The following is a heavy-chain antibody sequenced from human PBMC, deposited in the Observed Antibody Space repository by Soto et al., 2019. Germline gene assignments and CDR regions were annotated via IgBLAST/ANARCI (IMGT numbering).Heavy chain of an antibody. V-gene: IGHV3-23*01. D-gene: IGHD3-3*01. J-gene: IGHJ6*02. Sequence: GGSLRLSCAAYGFTFSNYAMSWVRQAPGKGLEWVSGISGNGGSTDYTDSVKGRFTISRDDSKNTLYLQMNSLKTEDTAVYYCTTDRPPPAYEFWSGYFSDYYYGMDVWGQGTTVTVSS. CDR3: TTDRPPPAYEFWSGYFSDYYYGMDV. CDR1: GFTFSNYA. CDR2: ISGNGGST.